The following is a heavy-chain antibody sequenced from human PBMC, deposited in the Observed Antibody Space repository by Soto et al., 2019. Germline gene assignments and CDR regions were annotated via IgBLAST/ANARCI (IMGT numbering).Heavy chain of an antibody. CDR2: SYSGGST. Sequence: EVPLVESGGGLIQPGGSLRLSCVASGFTVSNNYMSWVRQAPGKGLEWVSVSYSGGSTDYADSVKGRFTISRDNSKNTLYLQMNSLRADDTAVYYCARARDGYNFLYEPTWGQGTLVTVSS. CDR3: ARARDGYNFLYEPT. J-gene: IGHJ4*02. D-gene: IGHD5-12*01. V-gene: IGHV3-53*01. CDR1: GFTVSNNY.